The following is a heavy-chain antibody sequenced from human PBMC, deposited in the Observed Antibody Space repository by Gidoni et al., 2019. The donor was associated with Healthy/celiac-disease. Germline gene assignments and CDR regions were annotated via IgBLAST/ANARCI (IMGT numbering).Heavy chain of an antibody. J-gene: IGHJ4*02. D-gene: IGHD6-19*01. CDR3: ARDYSSGWYLPYYFDY. V-gene: IGHV3-7*01. Sequence: EVQLVESGGGLVQPGGSLRLSCAASGFTFSSYWMSWVRQAPGKGLEWVANIKQGGSEKYYVDSVKGLFTISRHNAKNSLYLQMNSLRAEDTAVYYCARDYSSGWYLPYYFDYWGQGTLVTVSS. CDR1: GFTFSSYW. CDR2: IKQGGSEK.